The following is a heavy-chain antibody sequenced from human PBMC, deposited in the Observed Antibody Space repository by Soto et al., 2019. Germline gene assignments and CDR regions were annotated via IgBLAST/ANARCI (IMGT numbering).Heavy chain of an antibody. CDR2: IGSRTSDI. D-gene: IGHD3-22*01. CDR3: ARDYYDTSGYPNMFDM. Sequence: PGGSLRLSCAASGFTLSRHTMNWVRQAPGKGLEWVSFIGSRTSDIYYADSVKGRFTISRDNAKNSLYLDLTRLRAEDTAVYFCARDYYDTSGYPNMFDMWGQGTMVTVSS. J-gene: IGHJ3*02. CDR1: GFTLSRHT. V-gene: IGHV3-21*01.